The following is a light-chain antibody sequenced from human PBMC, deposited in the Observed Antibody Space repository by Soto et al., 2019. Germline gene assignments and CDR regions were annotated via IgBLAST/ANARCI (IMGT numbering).Light chain of an antibody. V-gene: IGLV2-14*03. CDR2: DVT. CDR1: SSDVGGYNF. CDR3: TSYSSSRNPDV. J-gene: IGLJ1*01. Sequence: QSALTQPASVSGSPGQSITISCTGTSSDVGGYNFVSWYQHHPGRAPKFIIYDVTDRPSGVSNRCYGSKSGNTASLSISGLQSEDEADYYCTSYSSSRNPDVFGTGAEVTVL.